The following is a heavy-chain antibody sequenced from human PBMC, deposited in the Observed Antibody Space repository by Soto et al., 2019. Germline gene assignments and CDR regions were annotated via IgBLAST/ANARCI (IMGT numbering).Heavy chain of an antibody. CDR1: GGSISSGGYY. CDR2: IYYTGGT. CDR3: AISYGSGSYYFYGLDV. D-gene: IGHD3-10*01. J-gene: IGHJ6*02. Sequence: QVQLQESGPGLVKPSQTLSLTCTVSGGSISSGGYYWSWIRQHPGKGLEWIGYIYYTGGTSYNPSLKSRVTISVDTSENQFYLKLSSVTAADTDVYSCAISYGSGSYYFYGLDVWGQGTTATVSS. V-gene: IGHV4-31*03.